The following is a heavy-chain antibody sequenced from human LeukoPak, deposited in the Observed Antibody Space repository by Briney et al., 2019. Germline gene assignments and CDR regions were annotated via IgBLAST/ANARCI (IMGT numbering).Heavy chain of an antibody. CDR2: IVVGSGNT. J-gene: IGHJ4*02. Sequence: ASVKVSFKASGFTFTSSAMQRVRQARGHRREGMGWIVVGSGNTNYAQKFQERVTITRDMSTSTAYMELSSLRSEDTAVYYCAAVYDDSSGYPVDYWGQGTLVTVSS. D-gene: IGHD3-22*01. CDR3: AAVYDDSSGYPVDY. V-gene: IGHV1-58*02. CDR1: GFTFTSSA.